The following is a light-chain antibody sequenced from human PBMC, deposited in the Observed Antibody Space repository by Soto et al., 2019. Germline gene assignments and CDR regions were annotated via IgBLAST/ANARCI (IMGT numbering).Light chain of an antibody. CDR2: DNN. J-gene: IGLJ2*01. CDR1: SSNIGNNY. Sequence: VLTQPPSVSAAPGQKVTISCSGSSSNIGNNYVSWYQQLPGTAPKLLIYDNNKRPSGIPDRFSGSKSGTSATLGITGLQTGDEADYYCGTWDSSLSAGVFGGGTQLTVL. V-gene: IGLV1-51*01. CDR3: GTWDSSLSAGV.